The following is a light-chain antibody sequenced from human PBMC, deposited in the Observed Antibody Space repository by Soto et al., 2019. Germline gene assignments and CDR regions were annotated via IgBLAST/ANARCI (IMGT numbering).Light chain of an antibody. CDR2: AAS. CDR3: QQYYASSWT. J-gene: IGKJ1*01. CDR1: QSISSTY. V-gene: IGKV3-20*01. Sequence: EIVLTQSPGTLSLSPGERATLSCRASQSISSTYLAWYRQKPGQAPRLLIYAASSRATGIPDRFSGSGSGVYFSVTISGLEPEDFAVYYCQQYYASSWTFGQGTRVEIK.